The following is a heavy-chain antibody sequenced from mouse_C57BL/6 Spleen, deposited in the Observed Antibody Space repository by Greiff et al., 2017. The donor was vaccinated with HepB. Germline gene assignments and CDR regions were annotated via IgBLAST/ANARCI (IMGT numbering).Heavy chain of an antibody. V-gene: IGHV1-80*01. Sequence: VQLQQSGAELVKPGASVKISCKASGYAFSSYWMNWVKQRPGKGLEWIGQIYPGDGDTNYNGKFKGKATLTADKSSSTAYMQLSSLTSEDSAVYFCARGGVYGAMDYWGQGTSVTVSS. CDR1: GYAFSSYW. D-gene: IGHD1-1*01. CDR3: ARGGVYGAMDY. CDR2: IYPGDGDT. J-gene: IGHJ4*01.